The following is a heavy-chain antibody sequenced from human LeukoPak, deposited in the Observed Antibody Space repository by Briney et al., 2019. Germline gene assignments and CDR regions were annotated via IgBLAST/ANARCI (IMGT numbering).Heavy chain of an antibody. CDR2: ISYDGSNK. CDR3: ARGPIYDYVWGHLDV. J-gene: IGHJ6*02. Sequence: GGSLRLSCAASGFTFSSYAMHWVRQAPGKGLEWVAVISYDGSNKYYADSVKGRFTISRDNSKNTLYLQMNSLRAEDTAVYYCARGPIYDYVWGHLDVWGQGTTVTVSS. D-gene: IGHD3-16*01. V-gene: IGHV3-30-3*01. CDR1: GFTFSSYA.